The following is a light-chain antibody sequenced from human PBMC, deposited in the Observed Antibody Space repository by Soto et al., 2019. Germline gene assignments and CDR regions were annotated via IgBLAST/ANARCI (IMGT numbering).Light chain of an antibody. CDR1: NSDVGGYNY. V-gene: IGLV2-14*01. J-gene: IGLJ1*01. CDR2: DVS. CDR3: TSWTTSNSYV. Sequence: QSALTQPAAVSGSPAQSITISCTGTNSDVGGYNYVSWYQQHPGKAPKLMIFDVSNRPSGVSNRFSGSKSGNTASLTISGLQAEDEADYYCTSWTTSNSYVFGTGTQLTVL.